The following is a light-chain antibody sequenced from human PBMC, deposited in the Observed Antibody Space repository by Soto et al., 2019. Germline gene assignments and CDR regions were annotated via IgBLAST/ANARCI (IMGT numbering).Light chain of an antibody. J-gene: IGKJ1*01. CDR1: QSVSSY. CDR3: QQYNNWPET. Sequence: EIVLTQSPATLSLSPGERATLSCRASQSVSSYLAWCQQKPGQAPRLLIYDASNRATGIPARFSGSGSGTEFTLTISSLQSEDFAVYYCQQYNNWPETFGQGGKVDIK. CDR2: DAS. V-gene: IGKV3-11*01.